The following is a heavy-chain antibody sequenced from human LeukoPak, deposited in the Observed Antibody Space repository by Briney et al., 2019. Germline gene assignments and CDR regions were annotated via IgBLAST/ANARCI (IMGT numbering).Heavy chain of an antibody. D-gene: IGHD6-19*01. CDR2: ISSSSSTI. Sequence: PGGSLRLSCAASGFTFSSYGMNWVRQAPGKGLEWVSYISSSSSTIYYADSVKGRFTISRDNAKNSLYLQMNSLRAEDTAVYYCAREGSSGWSLPAYYYYYYGMDVWGQGTTVTVSS. J-gene: IGHJ6*02. V-gene: IGHV3-48*04. CDR3: AREGSSGWSLPAYYYYYYGMDV. CDR1: GFTFSSYG.